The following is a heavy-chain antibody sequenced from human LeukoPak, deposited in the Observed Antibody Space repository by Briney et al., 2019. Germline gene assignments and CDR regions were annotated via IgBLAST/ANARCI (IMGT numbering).Heavy chain of an antibody. V-gene: IGHV3-21*01. Sequence: GGSLRLSCAASGFTFSSYAMSWVRQAPGKGLEWVSSISSSSSYIYYADSVKGRFTISRDNAKNSLYLQMNSLRAEDTAVYYCARESMPSTVVTTYDAFDIWGQGTMVTVSS. D-gene: IGHD4-23*01. CDR2: ISSSSSYI. J-gene: IGHJ3*02. CDR3: ARESMPSTVVTTYDAFDI. CDR1: GFTFSSYA.